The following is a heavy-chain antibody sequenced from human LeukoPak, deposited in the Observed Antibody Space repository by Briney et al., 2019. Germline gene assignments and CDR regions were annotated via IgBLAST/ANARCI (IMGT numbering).Heavy chain of an antibody. D-gene: IGHD3-22*01. Sequence: PSETLSLTCTVSGGSISSSSYYWGWIRQPPGKGLEWIGSIYYSGSTYYNPSLKSRVTISVDTSKNQFSLKLSSVTAADTAVYYCVRVVPWLGEPYDSTEDGNYWGQGTLVTVSS. CDR3: VRVVPWLGEPYDSTEDGNY. CDR1: GGSISSSSYY. CDR2: IYYSGST. V-gene: IGHV4-39*07. J-gene: IGHJ4*02.